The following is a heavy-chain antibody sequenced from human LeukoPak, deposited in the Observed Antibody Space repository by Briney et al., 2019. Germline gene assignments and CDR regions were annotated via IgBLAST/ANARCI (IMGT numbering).Heavy chain of an antibody. CDR3: AELGITMIGGV. CDR2: ISTSSSYI. J-gene: IGHJ6*04. Sequence: PGGSLRLSCAASGFTFNRYNMNWVRRAPGKGLEWVSSISTSSSYIYYADSVRGRFTISRDNAKNSLYLQMNSLRAEDTAVYSCAELGITMIGGVWGKGTTVTISS. D-gene: IGHD3-10*02. V-gene: IGHV3-21*01. CDR1: GFTFNRYN.